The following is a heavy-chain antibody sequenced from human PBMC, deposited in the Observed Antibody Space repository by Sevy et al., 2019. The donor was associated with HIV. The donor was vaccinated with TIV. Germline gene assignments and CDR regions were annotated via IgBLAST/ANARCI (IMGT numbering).Heavy chain of an antibody. V-gene: IGHV4-61*02. J-gene: IGHJ6*02. Sequence: LSLTCTVSGDSISSGNHWWSWIRQPAGKGLEWIGRIYTSGRTIYNPVLRSRVTMSVDTSTTQFFLNLNSVTAADTAVYYCARDGIRRDYYHGMDVWGQGTTVTVSS. D-gene: IGHD1-26*01. CDR1: GDSISSGNHW. CDR3: ARDGIRRDYYHGMDV. CDR2: IYTSGRT.